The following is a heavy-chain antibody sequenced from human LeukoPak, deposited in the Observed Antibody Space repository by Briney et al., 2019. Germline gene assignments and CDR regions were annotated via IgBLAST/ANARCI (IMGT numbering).Heavy chain of an antibody. CDR2: INHMEGT. J-gene: IGHJ4*02. CDR3: ARTFRRPSSSCPYDN. V-gene: IGHV4-34*01. CDR1: GESSSDYY. Sequence: ETLSLTSAVYGESSSDYYWSWIRQPPGKGLDWIGEINHMEGTNYSPSLKSRVTISVDTSKNQFSLKLSCVTAADTAVYYCARTFRRPSSSCPYDNWGQGTLVTVSS. D-gene: IGHD6-13*01.